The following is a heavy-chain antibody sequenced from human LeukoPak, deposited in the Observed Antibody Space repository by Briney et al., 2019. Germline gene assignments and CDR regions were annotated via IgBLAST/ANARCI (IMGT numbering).Heavy chain of an antibody. CDR1: GGTFSSYA. D-gene: IGHD1-1*01. CDR3: ARAKRGYYYYYMDV. Sequence: ASVKVSCKASGGTFSSYAISWVRQAPGQGLEWMGIINPSGGSTSYAQKFQGRVTMTRDMSTSTDYMELSSLRSEDTAVYYCARAKRGYYYYYMDVWGKGTTVTVSS. CDR2: INPSGGST. V-gene: IGHV1-46*01. J-gene: IGHJ6*03.